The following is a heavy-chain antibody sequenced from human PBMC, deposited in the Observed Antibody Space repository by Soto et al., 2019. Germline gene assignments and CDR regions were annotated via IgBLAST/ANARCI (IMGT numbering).Heavy chain of an antibody. J-gene: IGHJ6*02. CDR2: INPSAGST. CDR1: GYTFTSYY. V-gene: IGHV1-46*01. D-gene: IGHD3-22*01. Sequence: GASVKVSCKASGYTFTSYYIHWARQAPGQGLEWVGIINPSAGSTSYAQNFQGRVTMTRDTSTSTVYMELSSLRSEDTDAYYCARVPLYSDSSGYYYDHYYRMDVWGQGTTVTVSS. CDR3: ARVPLYSDSSGYYYDHYYRMDV.